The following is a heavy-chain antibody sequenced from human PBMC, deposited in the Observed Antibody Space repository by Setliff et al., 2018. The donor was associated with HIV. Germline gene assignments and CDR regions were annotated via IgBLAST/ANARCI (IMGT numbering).Heavy chain of an antibody. CDR1: GFTVSSNY. D-gene: IGHD6-19*01. J-gene: IGHJ4*02. V-gene: IGHV3-53*01. CDR3: AREATPRHSSGWVYFDY. Sequence: GGSLRLSCAASGFTVSSNYMSWVRQAPGKGLEWVSVIYSGGSTYYADSVKGRFTMSRDNAKDSVYLQMNTLRVEDTAVYYCAREATPRHSSGWVYFDYWGQGMMVTVS. CDR2: IYSGGST.